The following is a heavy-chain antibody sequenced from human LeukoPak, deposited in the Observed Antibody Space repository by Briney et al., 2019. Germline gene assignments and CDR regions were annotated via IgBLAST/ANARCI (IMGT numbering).Heavy chain of an antibody. Sequence: SETLSLTCTVSGASINSYYWSWIRQPPGKGLEWIGYISYSGSTNYNPSLKSRVTISADTSKNQLSLRLSSVTAADTAVYYCARRIAAAEAFDYWGQGTLVTVSS. CDR1: GASINSYY. D-gene: IGHD6-13*01. J-gene: IGHJ4*02. V-gene: IGHV4-59*01. CDR2: ISYSGST. CDR3: ARRIAAAEAFDY.